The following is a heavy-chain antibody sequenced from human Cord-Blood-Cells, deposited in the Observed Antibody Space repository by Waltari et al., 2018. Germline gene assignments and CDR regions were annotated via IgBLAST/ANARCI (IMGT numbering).Heavy chain of an antibody. CDR1: GGSIRSSNW. CDR2: IYHSGRP. CDR3: ARDQYGVWSRGIDY. V-gene: IGHV4-4*02. Sequence: QVQLQESGAGLVKLSGTLSVTCAVSGGSIRSSNWWSWVRQPPGKGLGWIGEIYHSGRPNYNPSLKCRVTMSVDKSKNQFFLNLSSVTAADTAVYYCARDQYGVWSRGIDYWGQGTLVTVSS. D-gene: IGHD3-22*01. J-gene: IGHJ4*02.